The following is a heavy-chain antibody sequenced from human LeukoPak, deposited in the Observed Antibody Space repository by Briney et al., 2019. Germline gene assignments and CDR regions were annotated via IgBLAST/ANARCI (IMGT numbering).Heavy chain of an antibody. J-gene: IGHJ6*03. CDR2: IKSGGDT. CDR3: AYPAAEGYHYYYMDV. Sequence: GGSLRLSCVAPGIIVSVTYMTWVRQAPGKGLEWVSLIKSGGDTTYADSVKGRFTISRDNSKNTLYLQMNSLRVEDTGVYYCAYPAAEGYHYYYMDVWGKGTTVSVYS. V-gene: IGHV3-66*02. D-gene: IGHD1-14*01. CDR1: GIIVSVTY.